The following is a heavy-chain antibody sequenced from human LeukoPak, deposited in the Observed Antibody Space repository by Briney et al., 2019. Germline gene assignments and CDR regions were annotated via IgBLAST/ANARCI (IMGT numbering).Heavy chain of an antibody. CDR3: ARAAAGSGNYYYYMDV. CDR2: IKQDGSEK. CDR1: GFTFSSYW. V-gene: IGHV3-7*01. J-gene: IGHJ6*03. Sequence: GGSLRLSCAASGFTFSSYWMSWVRQAPGKGLEWVANIKQDGSEKYYVDSVKGRFTISRDNAKNSVYLHMNSLRAEDTAVYYCARAAAGSGNYYYYMDVWGKGTTVTVSS. D-gene: IGHD6-13*01.